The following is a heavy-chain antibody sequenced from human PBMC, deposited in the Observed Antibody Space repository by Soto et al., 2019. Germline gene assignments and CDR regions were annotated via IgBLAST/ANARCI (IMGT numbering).Heavy chain of an antibody. Sequence: GASVKVSCKASGGTFSIYTFSWVRQAPGQGLEWMGRIIPISDITSYAQNFQGRVTITADESTSTAYMELSSLRSDDTAVYYCATSVEDYCSTITCFSYFASWGQGTLVTVSS. J-gene: IGHJ4*01. V-gene: IGHV1-69*02. D-gene: IGHD2-2*01. CDR3: ATSVEDYCSTITCFSYFAS. CDR1: GGTFSIYT. CDR2: IIPISDIT.